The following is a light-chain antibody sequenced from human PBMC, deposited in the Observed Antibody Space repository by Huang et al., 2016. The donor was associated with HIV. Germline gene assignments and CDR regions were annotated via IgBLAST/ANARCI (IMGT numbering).Light chain of an antibody. J-gene: IGKJ1*01. V-gene: IGKV1-39*01. CDR3: QQVYSTPWT. CDR1: QSINSY. Sequence: DIQMTQSPSSLSASVGDRVTITCRASQSINSYLNWYQQKQEKAPKLLSYASSSLQSGVPSRCSGSGSGTDFTLTISCLQPEDLATYCCQQVYSTPWTFGQGTKVEIK. CDR2: ASS.